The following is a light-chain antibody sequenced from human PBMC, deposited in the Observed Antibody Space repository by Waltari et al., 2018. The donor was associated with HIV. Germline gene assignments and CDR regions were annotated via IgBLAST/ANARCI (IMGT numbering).Light chain of an antibody. Sequence: QSVLTQSPSVSGAPGQRVTISCTGSSSNIGACYNVHRYQQLPGTAPKLLIYGNSKRPSGVPDRISGSKSGTSASLAITGLQAEDEADYYCQSYDSSLSGWVFGGGTKLTVL. V-gene: IGLV1-40*01. CDR2: GNS. CDR3: QSYDSSLSGWV. J-gene: IGLJ3*02. CDR1: SSNIGACYN.